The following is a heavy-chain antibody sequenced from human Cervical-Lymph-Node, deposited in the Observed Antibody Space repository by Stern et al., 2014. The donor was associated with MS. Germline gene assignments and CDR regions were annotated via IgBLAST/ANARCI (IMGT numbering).Heavy chain of an antibody. CDR3: ARDLLWFGEFDWGAMDV. Sequence: QGQLVESGGGVVQPGRSLRLSCAATGFNFSSYAMQWVRQAPGKGLEWVAGISYDGSKAYYADSVKGRFTISRDNSKKTLFLQMNSLRLEDTADYYCARDLLWFGEFDWGAMDVWGHGTTVTVSS. J-gene: IGHJ6*02. V-gene: IGHV3-30-3*01. CDR2: ISYDGSKA. CDR1: GFNFSSYA. D-gene: IGHD3-10*01.